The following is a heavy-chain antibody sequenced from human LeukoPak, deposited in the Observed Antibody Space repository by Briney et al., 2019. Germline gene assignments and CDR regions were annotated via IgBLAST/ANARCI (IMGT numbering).Heavy chain of an antibody. J-gene: IGHJ4*02. V-gene: IGHV4-38-2*02. CDR1: GYSISSPYY. Sequence: SETLSLTCTVSGYSISSPYYWGWIRQPPGKGLEWIGSMYHSGNTYYNPSLKSRVTISVDTSKNQFSLKLNSVTAADTAVYFCARDGGGRLEYFFDYWGQGTLVTVSS. CDR2: MYHSGNT. CDR3: ARDGGGRLEYFFDY. D-gene: IGHD3-3*01.